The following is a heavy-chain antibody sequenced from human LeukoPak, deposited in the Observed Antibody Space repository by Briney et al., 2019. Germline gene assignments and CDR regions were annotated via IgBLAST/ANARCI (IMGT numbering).Heavy chain of an antibody. V-gene: IGHV3-30*04. Sequence: GRSLRLSCAASGFTFSSYAMHWVRQAPGKGLEWVAVISYDGSNKYYADSVRGRFTISRDNSKNTLYLQMNSLRAEDAAVYFCAKALVTSCRGAYCYPFDSWGQGTLVTVSS. CDR3: AKALVTSCRGAYCYPFDS. CDR2: ISYDGSNK. CDR1: GFTFSSYA. J-gene: IGHJ4*02. D-gene: IGHD2-21*01.